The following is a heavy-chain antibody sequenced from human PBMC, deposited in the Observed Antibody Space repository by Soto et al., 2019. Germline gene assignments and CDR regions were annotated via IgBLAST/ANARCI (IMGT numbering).Heavy chain of an antibody. J-gene: IGHJ5*02. CDR3: ARGVAPMVYAIRGAWFDP. CDR1: GGSISSGGYY. Sequence: SETLSLTCTVSGGSISSGGYYWSWIRQHPGKDLEWIGYIYYSGSTYYNPSLKSRVTISVDTSKNQFSLKLSSVTAADTAVYYCARGVAPMVYAIRGAWFDPWGQGXLVTVYS. D-gene: IGHD2-8*01. V-gene: IGHV4-31*03. CDR2: IYYSGST.